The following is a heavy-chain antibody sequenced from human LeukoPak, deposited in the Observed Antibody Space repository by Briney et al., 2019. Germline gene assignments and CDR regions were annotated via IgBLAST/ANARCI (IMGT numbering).Heavy chain of an antibody. V-gene: IGHV4-38-2*01. CDR1: GYSITSGYH. J-gene: IGHJ4*02. CDR3: TRVYSSGWPFDY. Sequence: SETLSLTCAVSGYSITSGYHWGWIRQAPGKGLEWIGSMYHGGDTYDNPSLKSRVTLSVDTSKNQFSLNPRSVTAADTAVYYCTRVYSSGWPFDYWGQGTLVTVAS. D-gene: IGHD6-19*01. CDR2: MYHGGDT.